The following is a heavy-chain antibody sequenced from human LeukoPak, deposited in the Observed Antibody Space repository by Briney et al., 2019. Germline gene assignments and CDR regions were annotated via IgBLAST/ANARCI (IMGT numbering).Heavy chain of an antibody. CDR2: MNPNSGNT. CDR3: ARETRAAAVWFDP. V-gene: IGHV1-8*03. CDR1: GYTFTSYD. D-gene: IGHD6-13*01. J-gene: IGHJ5*02. Sequence: ASLKVSCKASGYTFTSYDINWVRHATGQGLEWMGWMNPNSGNTGYAQKFQGRVTITRNTSISTAYMELSSLRSEDTAVYYCARETRAAAVWFDPWGQGTLVTVSS.